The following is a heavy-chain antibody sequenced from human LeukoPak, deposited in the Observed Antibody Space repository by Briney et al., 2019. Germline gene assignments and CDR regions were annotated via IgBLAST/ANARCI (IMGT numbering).Heavy chain of an antibody. CDR2: INEDGSRK. J-gene: IGHJ4*02. D-gene: IGHD2-2*01. V-gene: IGHV3-7*04. Sequence: GGSLRLSCVGSGFTFSNYWINWVRQAPGKGLEWVGNINEDGSRKNYADSVKGRFTISRDNSKNSLYLQMDSLRAEDAALYYCAGGYYAGYWGQGTQVTVSS. CDR1: GFTFSNYW. CDR3: AGGYYAGY.